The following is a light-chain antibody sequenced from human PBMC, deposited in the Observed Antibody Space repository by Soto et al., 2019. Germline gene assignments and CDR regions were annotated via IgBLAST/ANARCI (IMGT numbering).Light chain of an antibody. CDR2: DAS. V-gene: IGKV1-5*01. CDR3: QQYGSSGT. CDR1: QSIGNW. J-gene: IGKJ1*01. Sequence: DVQLTQAPSTLSASVGERVTITCRASQSIGNWFAWYQQKPGKAPNLLIYDASTLENGVPSRFSGSASGTDFTLTISRLEPEEFAVYQCQQYGSSGTFGQGTKVDIK.